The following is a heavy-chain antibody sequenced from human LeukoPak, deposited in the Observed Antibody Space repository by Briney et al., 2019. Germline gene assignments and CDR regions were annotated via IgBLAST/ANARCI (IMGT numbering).Heavy chain of an antibody. Sequence: PGGSLRLFCAASGFTFSSYGMHWVRQAPGKGLEWVAVIWYDGSNKYYADSVKGRFTISRDNSKNTLYLQMNSLRAEDTAVYYCVKWVLYRDAFDICGQGTMVTVSS. CDR1: GFTFSSYG. J-gene: IGHJ3*02. D-gene: IGHD2-2*02. CDR3: VKWVLYRDAFDI. CDR2: IWYDGSNK. V-gene: IGHV3-33*01.